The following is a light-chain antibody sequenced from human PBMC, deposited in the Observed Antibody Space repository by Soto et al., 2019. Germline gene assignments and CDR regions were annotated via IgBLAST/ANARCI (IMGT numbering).Light chain of an antibody. V-gene: IGLV1-47*01. J-gene: IGLJ2*01. CDR3: SARDDILSGVV. CDR2: RSD. CDR1: SSNIGSNH. Sequence: QAVVTQPPSASGTPGQRVTISCSGSSSNIGSNHVYWYQQFPGMAPKLLMYRSDQRPTGVSDRFSGSKSCTSASLAISGLRSDDEADYYCSARDDILSGVVFGGGTKLTVL.